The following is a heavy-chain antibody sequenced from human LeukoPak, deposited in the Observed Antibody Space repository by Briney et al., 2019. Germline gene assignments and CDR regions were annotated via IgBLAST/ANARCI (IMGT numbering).Heavy chain of an antibody. CDR2: IYYSGST. J-gene: IGHJ4*02. V-gene: IGHV4-31*03. D-gene: IGHD3-22*01. CDR1: GGSISSGGYY. CDR3: ARQRRGDSSGYYMYYFDY. Sequence: SQTLSLTCTVSGGSISSGGYYWSWIRQDLGKGLEWIGYIYYSGSTYYNPSLKSRVTISVDTSKNQFSLKLSSVTAADTALYYCARQRRGDSSGYYMYYFDYWGQGTPVTVSS.